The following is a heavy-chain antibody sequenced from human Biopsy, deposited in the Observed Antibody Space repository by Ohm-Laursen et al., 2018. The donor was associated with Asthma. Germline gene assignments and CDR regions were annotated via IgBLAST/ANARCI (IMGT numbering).Heavy chain of an antibody. D-gene: IGHD3-9*01. Sequence: ASVKVSCKSSGYTFINYAIHWVRQAPGHSLEWMGWINAANGNTKYSQKFQGRLTISRDTSASTAYMDLSSLRSEDTAVYYCARTYFNFLTGQVHDAFAMWGQGTMVTVSS. V-gene: IGHV1-3*01. CDR3: ARTYFNFLTGQVHDAFAM. J-gene: IGHJ3*02. CDR2: INAANGNT. CDR1: GYTFINYA.